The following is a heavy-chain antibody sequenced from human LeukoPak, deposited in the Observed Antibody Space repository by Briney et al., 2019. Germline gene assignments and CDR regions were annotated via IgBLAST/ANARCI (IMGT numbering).Heavy chain of an antibody. Sequence: SETLSLTCTVSGGSISSYYWSWIRQPPGKGLEWIGYIYYSGSTNYNPSLKSRVTISVDTSKNQFSLKLSSVTAADTAVYYCARGYSGGSSNRLAGFDYWGQGTLVTVSS. J-gene: IGHJ4*02. D-gene: IGHD2-15*01. CDR1: GGSISSYY. CDR3: ARGYSGGSSNRLAGFDY. V-gene: IGHV4-59*08. CDR2: IYYSGST.